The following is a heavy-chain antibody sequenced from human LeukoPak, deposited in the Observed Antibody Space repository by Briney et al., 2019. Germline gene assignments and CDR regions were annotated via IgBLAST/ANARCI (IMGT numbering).Heavy chain of an antibody. V-gene: IGHV1-46*01. J-gene: IGHJ4*02. CDR3: ARDALGDYDFWSGYITEVTYFDY. Sequence: GASVKVSCKASGYTFTSYYMHWVRQAPGQGLEWMGIINPSGGSTSYAQKFQGRVTMTRDTSTSTVYMELSSLRSEDTAVYYCARDALGDYDFWSGYITEVTYFDYWGQGTLVTVSS. CDR2: INPSGGST. D-gene: IGHD3-3*01. CDR1: GYTFTSYY.